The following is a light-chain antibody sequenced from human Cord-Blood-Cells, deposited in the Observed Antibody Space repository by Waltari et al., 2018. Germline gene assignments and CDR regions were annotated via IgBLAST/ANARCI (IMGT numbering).Light chain of an antibody. J-gene: IGKJ4*01. Sequence: DIQMTQSPSSLSASVGDRVTITCRASQSISSYLNWYQQKPGKAPKLLIYAASSLQSGVPSRFSGSGSGTYFTLTISSLQPEDFATYYCQHSYSTPLTLGGGTNVEIK. CDR2: AAS. V-gene: IGKV1-39*01. CDR1: QSISSY. CDR3: QHSYSTPLT.